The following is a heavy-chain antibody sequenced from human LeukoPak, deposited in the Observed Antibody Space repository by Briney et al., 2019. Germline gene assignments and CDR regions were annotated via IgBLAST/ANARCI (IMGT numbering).Heavy chain of an antibody. D-gene: IGHD3-22*01. CDR2: ISYDGRNK. Sequence: GGSLRLSCAASGFTFSSYGMHWVRQAPGKGLERVAVISYDGRNKYYADSVKGRFTISRDNSKNTLYLQMNSLRAEDTAVYYCAKDRKRTFSMIVVVTPDYWGQGTLVTVSS. CDR1: GFTFSSYG. V-gene: IGHV3-30*18. CDR3: AKDRKRTFSMIVVVTPDY. J-gene: IGHJ4*02.